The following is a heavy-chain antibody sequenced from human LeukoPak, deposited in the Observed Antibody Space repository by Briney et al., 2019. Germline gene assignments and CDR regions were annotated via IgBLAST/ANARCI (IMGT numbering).Heavy chain of an antibody. V-gene: IGHV3-23*01. CDR3: AKDSTYYYGSGSFPHDY. Sequence: GASLRLSCAASGFTFSSYAMSRVRQAPGKGLEWVSAISGSGGSTYYADSVKGRFTISRDNSKNTLYLQMNSLRAEDTAVYYCAKDSTYYYGSGSFPHDYWGQGTLVTVSS. CDR2: ISGSGGST. D-gene: IGHD3-10*01. J-gene: IGHJ4*02. CDR1: GFTFSSYA.